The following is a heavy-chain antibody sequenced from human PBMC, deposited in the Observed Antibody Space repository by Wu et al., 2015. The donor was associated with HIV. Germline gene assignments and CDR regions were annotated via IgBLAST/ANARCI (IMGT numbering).Heavy chain of an antibody. CDR1: GYIFNAYY. J-gene: IGHJ6*02. V-gene: IGHV1-2*02. CDR3: SGRFGTKSYGMDV. D-gene: IGHD3-16*01. Sequence: QVKVVQSGAEVRKPGASVKVACKTSGYIFNAYYIHWVRQAPGQGLEWMGWIIPSSGETDYAQRFQGRVTLTSDTSITTVFMELTTLRSDDTAIYYCSGRFGTKSYGMDVVGPTGPTVTV. CDR2: IIPSSGET.